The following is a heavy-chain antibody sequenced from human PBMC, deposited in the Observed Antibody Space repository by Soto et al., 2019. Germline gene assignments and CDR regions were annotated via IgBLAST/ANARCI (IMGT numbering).Heavy chain of an antibody. CDR1: GFTFSSYS. J-gene: IGHJ5*02. Sequence: PGGSLILSCAASGFTFSSYSMSWVRQAPGKGLEWVSAISGSGGSTYYADSVKGRFTISRDNSKNTLYLQMNSLRAEDTAVYYCAKDGFGLNWFDPWGQGTLVTVSS. V-gene: IGHV3-23*01. D-gene: IGHD3-10*01. CDR2: ISGSGGST. CDR3: AKDGFGLNWFDP.